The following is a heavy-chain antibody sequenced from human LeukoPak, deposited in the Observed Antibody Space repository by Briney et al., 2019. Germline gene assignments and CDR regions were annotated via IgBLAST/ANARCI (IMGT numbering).Heavy chain of an antibody. V-gene: IGHV3-48*03. CDR2: ISGSGRTI. CDR1: GFTFNNYE. Sequence: GGSLRLSCAASGFTFNNYEMNWVRQAPGKGLEWLSFISGSGRTIYYADSVKGRFTISRDNTKKSLYLQMNSLRAEDTAVYYCTRSWWLVEVHWFDPWGQGTLVTVSS. J-gene: IGHJ5*02. CDR3: TRSWWLVEVHWFDP. D-gene: IGHD6-19*01.